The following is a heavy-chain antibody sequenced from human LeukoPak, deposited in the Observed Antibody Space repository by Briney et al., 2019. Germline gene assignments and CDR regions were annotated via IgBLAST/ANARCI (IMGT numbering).Heavy chain of an antibody. CDR1: RFTFSDYG. V-gene: IGHV3-30*03. CDR2: VSYDGKKE. CDR3: ARDSQGGGYYYFFATDV. Sequence: GGSLRLSCAASRFTFSDYGMQWVRQAPGKGLEWVAVVSYDGKKEIYAESVKGRFTISRDNSKNMLFLEMNSLRVEDTAVYYCARDSQGGGYYYFFATDVWGQGTTVTASS. J-gene: IGHJ6*02. D-gene: IGHD3-22*01.